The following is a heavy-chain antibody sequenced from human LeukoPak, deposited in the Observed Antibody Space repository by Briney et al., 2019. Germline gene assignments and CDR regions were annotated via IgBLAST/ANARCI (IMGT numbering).Heavy chain of an antibody. D-gene: IGHD2-2*01. CDR2: ISGSGGST. CDR1: GFTFSSYA. Sequence: GGSLRLSCAASGFTFSSYAMSWVRQAPGKGLEWVSAISGSGGSTYYADSVKGRFTISRDNSKNTLYLQMNSLRAEDTAVYYCAKERGRVNIVVVPAPIDYWGQGTLVTVSS. V-gene: IGHV3-23*01. J-gene: IGHJ4*02. CDR3: AKERGRVNIVVVPAPIDY.